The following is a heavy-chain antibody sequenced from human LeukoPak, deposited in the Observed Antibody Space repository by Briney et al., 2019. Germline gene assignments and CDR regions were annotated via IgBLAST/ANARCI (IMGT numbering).Heavy chain of an antibody. V-gene: IGHV3-33*01. Sequence: GGSLRLSCAASGFTLSNSGMHWVRQAPVKGLEWVAVIWSDGSTKDYADSVKGRFTISRDTSKNTLYLDMNSLRDEDTAVYYCARDYDYGDELGFFDLWGRGTLVTVSS. D-gene: IGHD4-17*01. CDR3: ARDYDYGDELGFFDL. CDR2: IWSDGSTK. J-gene: IGHJ2*01. CDR1: GFTLSNSG.